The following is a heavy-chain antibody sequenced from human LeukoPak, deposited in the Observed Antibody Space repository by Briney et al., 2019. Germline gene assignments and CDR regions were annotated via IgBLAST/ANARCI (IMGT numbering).Heavy chain of an antibody. CDR1: EFTYG. V-gene: IGHV3-33*08. D-gene: IGHD2-2*01. Sequence: GGSLRLSCAASEFTYGMNWVRQAPGTGLEWVAVIWNDGSNKYYADSVKGRFTISRDNSKNTLYLQMNSLRAEDTAVYYCARDYCSSTSCLFDYWGQGTLVTVSS. CDR2: IWNDGSNK. J-gene: IGHJ4*02. CDR3: ARDYCSSTSCLFDY.